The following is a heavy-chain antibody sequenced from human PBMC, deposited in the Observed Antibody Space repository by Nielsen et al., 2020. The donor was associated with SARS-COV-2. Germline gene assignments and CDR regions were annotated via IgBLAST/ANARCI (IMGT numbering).Heavy chain of an antibody. D-gene: IGHD3-9*01. CDR1: GYTFTSYA. CDR3: GRDSSDILTGYSGHYYFDY. V-gene: IGHV1-3*01. J-gene: IGHJ4*02. CDR2: INAGNGNT. Sequence: ASVKVSCKASGYTFTSYAMHWVRQAPGQRLEWMGWINAGNGNTKYSQKFQGRVTITRDTSASTAYMELSSLRSEDTAVYYCGRDSSDILTGYSGHYYFDYWGQGTLVTVSS.